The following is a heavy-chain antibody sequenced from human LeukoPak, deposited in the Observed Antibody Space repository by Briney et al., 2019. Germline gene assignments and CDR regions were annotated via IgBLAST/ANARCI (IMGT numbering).Heavy chain of an antibody. CDR1: GFTFSSYA. Sequence: GGSLRLSCAASGFTFSSYAMSWVRQAPGKGLEWVSSISSSGGLSYYADSVKGRFTISRDDSKNTVSLQMNSLRAEDTAVYYCAKAEWGVFDYWGQGTLVTVSS. CDR3: AKAEWGVFDY. D-gene: IGHD3-10*01. CDR2: ISSSGGLS. V-gene: IGHV3-23*01. J-gene: IGHJ4*02.